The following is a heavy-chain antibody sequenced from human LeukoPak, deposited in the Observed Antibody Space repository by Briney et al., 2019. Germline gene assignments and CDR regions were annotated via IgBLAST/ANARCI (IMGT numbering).Heavy chain of an antibody. D-gene: IGHD3-22*01. J-gene: IGHJ4*02. Sequence: PGGSLRLSCGASGFTFSSYWMFWVRQAPGKGLVLVSRINTDGSSTTHGDSVKGRFTISRDNAKNTLYLQMNSLRAEDTAVYYCARAGYDSSGSYIATFDYWGQGTLVTVSS. CDR3: ARAGYDSSGSYIATFDY. CDR2: INTDGSST. V-gene: IGHV3-74*01. CDR1: GFTFSSYW.